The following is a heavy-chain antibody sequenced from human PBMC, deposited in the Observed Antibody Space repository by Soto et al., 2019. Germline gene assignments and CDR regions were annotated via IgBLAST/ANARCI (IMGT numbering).Heavy chain of an antibody. CDR3: ARHGSY. Sequence: SQTLSLTCTVSGVSISSSSYYWGWIRQTPGKGLEWIGTIYFSGSTYYNPSLKSRVTISVDRSKNQFSLNLTSVTAADTVVYYCARHGSYWGPGTLVTVSS. V-gene: IGHV4-39*01. CDR2: IYFSGST. CDR1: GVSISSSSYY. J-gene: IGHJ4*02.